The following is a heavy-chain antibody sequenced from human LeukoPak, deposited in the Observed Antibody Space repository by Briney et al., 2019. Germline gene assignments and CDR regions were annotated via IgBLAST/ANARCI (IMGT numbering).Heavy chain of an antibody. V-gene: IGHV4-39*01. J-gene: IGHJ4*02. CDR2: IHYRLPT. CDR1: GVSFSGTTYY. D-gene: IGHD5-24*01. CDR3: ARHEEEDGYNAKTPDY. Sequence: SETLYLTCDVSGVSFSGTTYYWGWLRLPPGLGLACIGSIHYRLPTFYNPLLKSRVTISVDTSKNQISLRLRSVTAADTAVYYCARHEEEDGYNAKTPDYWGQGTLVTVSS.